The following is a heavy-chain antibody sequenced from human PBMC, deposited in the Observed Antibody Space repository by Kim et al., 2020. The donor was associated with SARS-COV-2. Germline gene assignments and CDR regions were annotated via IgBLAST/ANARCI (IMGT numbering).Heavy chain of an antibody. CDR1: GFTFSSYA. D-gene: IGHD3-22*01. J-gene: IGHJ4*02. CDR3: AKGSGYYDSSGYYPTRGYFDY. V-gene: IGHV3-23*01. Sequence: GGSLRLSCAASGFTFSSYAMSWVRQAPGKGLEWVSAISGSGGSTYYADSVKGRFTISRDNSKNTLYLQMNSLRAEDTAVYYCAKGSGYYDSSGYYPTRGYFDYWGQGTLVTVSS. CDR2: ISGSGGST.